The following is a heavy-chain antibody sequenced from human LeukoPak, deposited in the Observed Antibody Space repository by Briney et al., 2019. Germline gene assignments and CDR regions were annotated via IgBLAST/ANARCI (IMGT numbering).Heavy chain of an antibody. Sequence: SETLSLTCTVSGGSISSYYWSWIRQPPGKGLEWIGYIYYSGSTNYNPSLKSRVTISVDTSKNQFPLKLSSVTAADTAVYYCARRRITMVRGVIVPYYYYYMDVWGKGTTVTVSS. V-gene: IGHV4-59*01. J-gene: IGHJ6*03. CDR1: GGSISSYY. CDR2: IYYSGST. D-gene: IGHD3-10*01. CDR3: ARRRITMVRGVIVPYYYYYMDV.